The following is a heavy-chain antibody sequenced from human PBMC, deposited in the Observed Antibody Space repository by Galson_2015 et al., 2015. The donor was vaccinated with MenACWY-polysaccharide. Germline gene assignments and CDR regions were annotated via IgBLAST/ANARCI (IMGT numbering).Heavy chain of an antibody. CDR3: ARAGAKYCRGGNCFFNWFDP. V-gene: IGHV3-74*01. J-gene: IGHJ5*02. CDR2: TNGDGGAT. D-gene: IGHD2-15*01. CDR1: GFTFSSYW. Sequence: SLRLSCAASGFTFSSYWMHWVRQAPGKGLVWVSRTNGDGGATDYADSVKGRFTISRVNAKNTLYLQMNSLRAEDTAVYYCARAGAKYCRGGNCFFNWFDPWGQGTLVTVSS.